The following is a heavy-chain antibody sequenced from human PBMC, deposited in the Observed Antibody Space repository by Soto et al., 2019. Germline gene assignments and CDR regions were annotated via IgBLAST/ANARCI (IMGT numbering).Heavy chain of an antibody. CDR1: GGSISSYY. Sequence: PSETLSLTCTVSGGSISSYYWSWIRQPPGKGLEWIGYIYYSGSTNYNPSPKSRVTISVDTSKNQFSLKLSSVTAADTAVYYCARRFEPAAIAQGWFDPWGQGTLVTVSS. J-gene: IGHJ5*02. CDR2: IYYSGST. D-gene: IGHD2-2*01. V-gene: IGHV4-59*08. CDR3: ARRFEPAAIAQGWFDP.